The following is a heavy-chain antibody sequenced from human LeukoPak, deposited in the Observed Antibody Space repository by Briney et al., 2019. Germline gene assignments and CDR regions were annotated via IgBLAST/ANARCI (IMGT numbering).Heavy chain of an antibody. CDR2: VYHSGST. CDR3: ASRVGATAYIDY. J-gene: IGHJ4*02. Sequence: SETLSLTCTVSGGSVSSSDYFWDWIRQPPGKGLEWIGTVYHSGSTYFNPSLKSRVTISIDTSKHQFSLKLSSVAAAGTAVYYCASRVGATAYIDYWGQGTLVTVSS. D-gene: IGHD1-26*01. CDR1: GGSVSSSDYF. V-gene: IGHV4-39*01.